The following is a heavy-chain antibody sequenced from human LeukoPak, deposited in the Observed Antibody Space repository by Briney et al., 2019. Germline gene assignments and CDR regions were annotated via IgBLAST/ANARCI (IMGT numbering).Heavy chain of an antibody. CDR2: INHSGST. CDR1: GGSFSGYY. Sequence: NPSETLSLTCAVYGGSFSGYYWSWIRQPPGKGLEWIGEINHSGSTNYNPSLKSRATISVDTSKNQFSLKLSSVTAADTSVYYCARSRGPNYDFWGQGTLVTVSS. J-gene: IGHJ4*02. CDR3: ARSRGPNYDF. D-gene: IGHD3-3*01. V-gene: IGHV4-34*01.